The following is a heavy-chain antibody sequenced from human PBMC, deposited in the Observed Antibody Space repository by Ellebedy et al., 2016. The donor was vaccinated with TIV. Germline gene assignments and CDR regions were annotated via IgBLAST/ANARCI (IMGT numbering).Heavy chain of an antibody. CDR3: ARDQWLGRAYYFDS. CDR2: IKQDGGEK. V-gene: IGHV3-7*01. J-gene: IGHJ4*02. CDR1: GFSFTSYW. D-gene: IGHD6-19*01. Sequence: GESLKISCAVTGFSFTSYWMSWVRQAPGRGLEWVANIKQDGGEKYYVDSVKGRFTISRDNAKNSLYLQMNSLTDEDTAVYYCARDQWLGRAYYFDSWGQGTLVTVSS.